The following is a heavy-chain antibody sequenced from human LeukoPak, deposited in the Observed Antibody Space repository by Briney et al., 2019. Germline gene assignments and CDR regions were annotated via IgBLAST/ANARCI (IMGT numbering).Heavy chain of an antibody. D-gene: IGHD3-22*01. CDR2: TYYRSKWYN. CDR3: ARASGNYYDSSGYEGVIDY. J-gene: IGHJ4*02. CDR1: GDSVSSNSAA. V-gene: IGHV6-1*01. Sequence: SQTLSLTCAISGDSVSSNSAAWNWIRQSPSRGLEWLGRTYYRSKWYNDYAVSVKSRITINPDTSKNQFSLQLNSVTPEDTAVYYCARASGNYYDSSGYEGVIDYWGQGTLVTVSS.